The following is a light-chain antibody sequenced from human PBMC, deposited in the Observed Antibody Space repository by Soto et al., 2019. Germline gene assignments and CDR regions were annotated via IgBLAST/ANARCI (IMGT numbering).Light chain of an antibody. CDR2: GAS. V-gene: IGKV3-15*01. Sequence: EIGLTQSRATXCASPGQRAPLGCRVSKSVSRNLAWYKKRTGKDQXLXXXGASTRDNGIPARLTGSGSGKELTLPIRSRQYEDFEAYYCQQYNEGRTETFGQGTKVEI. CDR3: QQYNEGRTET. CDR1: KSVSRN. J-gene: IGKJ1*01.